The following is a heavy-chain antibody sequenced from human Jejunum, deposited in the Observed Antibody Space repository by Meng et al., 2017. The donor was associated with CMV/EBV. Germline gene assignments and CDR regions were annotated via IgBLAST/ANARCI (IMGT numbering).Heavy chain of an antibody. J-gene: IGHJ4*02. CDR3: TTSPRGNY. D-gene: IGHD3-16*01. CDR2: IKSKSDGGTT. Sequence: EGHPVESGGGLVKPGGSLRLSCEGSGFTFSNAWMSWVRQAPGKGLEWVGRIKSKSDGGTTDYAAPVKGRFTISRDDSKNTLYLQMNNLKTEDTAVFYCTTSPRGNYWGQGTLVTVSS. CDR1: GFTFSNAW. V-gene: IGHV3-15*01.